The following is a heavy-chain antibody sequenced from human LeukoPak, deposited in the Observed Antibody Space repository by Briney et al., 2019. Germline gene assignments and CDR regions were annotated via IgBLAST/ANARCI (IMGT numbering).Heavy chain of an antibody. D-gene: IGHD3-16*01. CDR2: IYHSGST. J-gene: IGHJ4*02. CDR1: DYSISSGYY. CDR3: ARLEGGFPYYFDY. Sequence: RTSETLSLTCAVSDYSISSGYYWGWIRQPPGKGLEWIGSIYHSGSTYYNPSLKSRVTIPVDTSKNQFSLKLSSVTAADTAVYYCARLEGGFPYYFDYWGQGTLVTVSS. V-gene: IGHV4-38-2*01.